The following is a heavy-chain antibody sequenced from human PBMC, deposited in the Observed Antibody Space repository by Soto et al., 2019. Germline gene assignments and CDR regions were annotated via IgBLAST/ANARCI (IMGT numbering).Heavy chain of an antibody. V-gene: IGHV1-58*01. CDR3: ARATDYYDSSGSG. J-gene: IGHJ4*02. Sequence: GASVKVSCKASGFTFTSSAVQWVRQARGQRLEWIGWIVVGSGNTNYAQKFQERVTITRDTSASTAYMELSSLRSEDTAVYYCARATDYYDSSGSGWGQGTLVTVSS. D-gene: IGHD3-22*01. CDR1: GFTFTSSA. CDR2: IVVGSGNT.